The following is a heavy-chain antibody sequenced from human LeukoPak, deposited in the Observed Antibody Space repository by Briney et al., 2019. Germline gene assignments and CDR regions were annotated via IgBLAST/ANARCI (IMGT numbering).Heavy chain of an antibody. CDR3: ARDLKNNWFDP. CDR1: GYSISSGYY. D-gene: IGHD2/OR15-2a*01. V-gene: IGHV4-61*01. J-gene: IGHJ5*02. Sequence: SETLSLTCSVSGYSISSGYYWAWIRQPPGKGLEWIGYIYYSGSTNYNPSLKSRVTISVDTSKNQFSLKLSSVTAADTAVYYCARDLKNNWFDPWGQGTLVTVSS. CDR2: IYYSGST.